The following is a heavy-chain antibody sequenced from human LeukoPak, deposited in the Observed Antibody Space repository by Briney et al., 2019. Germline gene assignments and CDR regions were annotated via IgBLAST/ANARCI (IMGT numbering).Heavy chain of an antibody. J-gene: IGHJ4*02. D-gene: IGHD3-3*01. CDR1: GFTFSDYY. CDR3: ARASYDFWSGYYLDY. Sequence: GGSLGLSCAASGFTFSDYYMSWIRQAPGKGLEWVSYISSSGSTIYYADSVKGRFTISRDNAKNSLYLQMNSLRAEDTAVYYCARASYDFWSGYYLDYWGQGTLVTVSS. V-gene: IGHV3-11*04. CDR2: ISSSGSTI.